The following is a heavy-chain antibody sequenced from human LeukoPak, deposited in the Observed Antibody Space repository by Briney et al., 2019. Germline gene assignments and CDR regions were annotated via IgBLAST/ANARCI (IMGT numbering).Heavy chain of an antibody. CDR3: ARDQGSSGYYSDDDDAFDI. Sequence: GASVKVSCKASGGTFSSYAISWVRQAPGQGLEWMGGIIPIFGTANYAQQFQGRVTITADESTSTAYMELSSLRSEDTAVYYCARDQGSSGYYSDDDDAFDIWGQGTMVTVSS. CDR1: GGTFSSYA. V-gene: IGHV1-69*13. CDR2: IIPIFGTA. J-gene: IGHJ3*02. D-gene: IGHD3-22*01.